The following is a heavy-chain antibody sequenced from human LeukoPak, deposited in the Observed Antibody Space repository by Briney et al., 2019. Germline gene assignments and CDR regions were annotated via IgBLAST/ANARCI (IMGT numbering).Heavy chain of an antibody. CDR2: IIPILGTV. D-gene: IGHD3-9*01. CDR3: ARVNFDHAFDI. CDR1: GGTVSSYG. Sequence: ASVKVSCKAAGGTVSSYGISWVRQAPGQGLEWMGRIIPILGTVNYAQNFQGRVTVTTDESTRTAYMDVSSLRSEDTAVYYCARVNFDHAFDIWGQGTMVTVSS. V-gene: IGHV1-69*11. J-gene: IGHJ3*02.